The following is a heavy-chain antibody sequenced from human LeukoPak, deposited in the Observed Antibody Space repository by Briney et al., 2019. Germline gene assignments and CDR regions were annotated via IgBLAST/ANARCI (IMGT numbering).Heavy chain of an antibody. J-gene: IGHJ4*02. V-gene: IGHV4-30-4*01. CDR3: ARVSAAADAVDY. D-gene: IGHD6-13*01. CDR2: IYYSGST. CDR1: GGSISSGDYY. Sequence: PSQTLSLTCTVSGGSISSGDYYWSWIRQPPGKGPEWIGYIYYSGSTYYNPSLKSRVTISVDTSKNQFSLKLSSVTAADTAVYYCARVSAAADAVDYWGQGTLVTVSS.